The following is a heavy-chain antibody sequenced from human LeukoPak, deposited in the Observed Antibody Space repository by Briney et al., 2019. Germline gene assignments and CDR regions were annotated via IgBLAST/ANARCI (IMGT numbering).Heavy chain of an antibody. V-gene: IGHV3-23*01. J-gene: IGHJ4*02. CDR3: AKDGALSTSWYFYCDY. D-gene: IGHD2-2*01. CDR1: GFTFSSHA. Sequence: GGSLRLSCAASGFTFSSHAMSWVRQAPGRGLEWVSAISGRDGRTYYTDSVKGRFTISRDNSKNTLYLQMNSLRAEDTAVYYCAKDGALSTSWYFYCDYWGQGTLVTVSS. CDR2: ISGRDGRT.